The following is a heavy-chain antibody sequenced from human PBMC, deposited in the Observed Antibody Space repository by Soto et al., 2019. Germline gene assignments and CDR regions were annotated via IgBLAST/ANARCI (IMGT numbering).Heavy chain of an antibody. CDR3: ARARGSGSYKRPFDY. V-gene: IGHV4-34*01. CDR1: GGSFSCYY. D-gene: IGHD1-26*01. J-gene: IGHJ4*02. Sequence: PSETLSLTCAVYGGSFSCYYWSWIRQPPGKGLEWIGEINHSGSTNYNPSLKSRVTISVDTSKNQFSLKLSSVTAADTAVYYCARARGSGSYKRPFDYWGQGTLVTVSS. CDR2: INHSGST.